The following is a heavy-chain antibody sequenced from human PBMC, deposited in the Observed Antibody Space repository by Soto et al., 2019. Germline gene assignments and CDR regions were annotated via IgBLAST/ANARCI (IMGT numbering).Heavy chain of an antibody. CDR2: ISGYNGNT. D-gene: IGHD3-10*01. CDR3: ASNYLYYYGSGNTNYYGMDV. Sequence: QVQLVQSGAEVKKPGASVKVSCKASGYTFTSYGISWVRQAPGQGLEWMGWISGYNGNTNYAQKLQGRVTMTTDTSTXTXYMXLRSLRSDDTAVYYCASNYLYYYGSGNTNYYGMDVWGQGTTVTVSS. J-gene: IGHJ6*02. V-gene: IGHV1-18*01. CDR1: GYTFTSYG.